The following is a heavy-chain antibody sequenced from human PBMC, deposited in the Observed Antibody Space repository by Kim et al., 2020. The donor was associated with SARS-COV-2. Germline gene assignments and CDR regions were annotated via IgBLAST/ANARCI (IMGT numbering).Heavy chain of an antibody. D-gene: IGHD3-3*01. J-gene: IGHJ4*02. CDR1: GFTFSSYS. V-gene: IGHV3-21*01. Sequence: GGSLRLSCAASGFTFSSYSMNWVRQAPGKGLEWVSSISSSSSYIYYADSVKGRFTISRDNAKNSLYLQMNSLRAEDTAVYYCVRDNESSIFGVVIRPNSFDYWGQGTLVTVSS. CDR2: ISSSSSYI. CDR3: VRDNESSIFGVVIRPNSFDY.